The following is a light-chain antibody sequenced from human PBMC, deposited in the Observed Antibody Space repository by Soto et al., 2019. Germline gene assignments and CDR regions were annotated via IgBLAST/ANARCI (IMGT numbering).Light chain of an antibody. CDR1: QAVGYN. V-gene: IGKV3-15*01. CDR2: GAS. CDR3: QKCGIAPFS. J-gene: IGKJ4*01. Sequence: EVVMTQSPATLYVSPGERVTLSCRASQAVGYNLAWYQHKPGQAPRLLIYGASTRVTGIPTRFSGSGSGTEFTLTISSLQSEDFATYYCQKCGIAPFSFGGGTKVELK.